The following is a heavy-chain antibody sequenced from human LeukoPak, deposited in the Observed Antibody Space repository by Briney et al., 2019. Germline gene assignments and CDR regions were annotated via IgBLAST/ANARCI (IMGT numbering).Heavy chain of an antibody. CDR2: INPSGGST. J-gene: IGHJ4*02. D-gene: IGHD1-26*01. CDR1: GYTFTSYY. Sequence: ASVKVSCKASGYTFTSYYMHWVRQAPGQGLEWMGIINPSGGSTSYAQKFQGRVTMTRDTSTSTAYMELSSLRSEDTAVYYCARESGMVGPFDYWGQGTLVTVSS. CDR3: ARESGMVGPFDY. V-gene: IGHV1-46*01.